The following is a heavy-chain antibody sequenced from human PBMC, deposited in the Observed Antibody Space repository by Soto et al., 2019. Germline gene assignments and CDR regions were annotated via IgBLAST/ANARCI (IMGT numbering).Heavy chain of an antibody. Sequence: EVQLVESGGGLVQPGRSLRLSCAASGFTFDDYAMHWVRQAPGKGLEWVSGISWNSGSIGYADSVKVRFTISRDNAKNSLYLQMNSLRAEDTALYYCAKDSDVLRFLEWGYYFDYWGQGTLVTVSS. J-gene: IGHJ4*02. CDR1: GFTFDDYA. CDR3: AKDSDVLRFLEWGYYFDY. D-gene: IGHD3-3*01. CDR2: ISWNSGSI. V-gene: IGHV3-9*01.